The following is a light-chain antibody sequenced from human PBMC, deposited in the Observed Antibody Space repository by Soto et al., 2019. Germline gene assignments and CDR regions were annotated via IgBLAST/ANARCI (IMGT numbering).Light chain of an antibody. CDR1: HIVLYSSDNKNY. Sequence: TVMTQSPDSLPGHLGDNSTITCNPSHIVLYSSDNKNYLAWYQQKPGQPPKLLIYWASTRESGVPDRFSGSGSGTDFTLTISCLQSEDFATYYCQQYYSYPRKCGQGTTVAI. CDR2: WAS. J-gene: IGKJ1*01. V-gene: IGKV4-1*01. CDR3: QQYYSYPRK.